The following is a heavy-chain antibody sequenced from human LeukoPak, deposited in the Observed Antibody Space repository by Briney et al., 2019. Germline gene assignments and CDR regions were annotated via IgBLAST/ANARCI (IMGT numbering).Heavy chain of an antibody. V-gene: IGHV3-23*01. CDR1: GFTFSNYW. CDR3: AKSTEMYSSGWYGDFDY. Sequence: PGGSLRLSCAASGFTFSNYWVHWVRQAPGKGLEWVSAISGSGGSTYYADSVKGRFTISRDNSKNTLYLQMNSLRAEDTAVYYCAKSTEMYSSGWYGDFDYWGQGTLVTVSS. J-gene: IGHJ4*02. CDR2: ISGSGGST. D-gene: IGHD6-19*01.